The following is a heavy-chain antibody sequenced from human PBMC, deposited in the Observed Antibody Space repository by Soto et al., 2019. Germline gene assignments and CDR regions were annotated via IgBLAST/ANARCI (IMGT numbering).Heavy chain of an antibody. CDR2: ISSDGDIT. D-gene: IGHD3-9*01. CDR1: GFTFSEYS. CDR3: VKVSTFYDILTGYYSTNFFDP. V-gene: IGHV3-64D*06. Sequence: GGSLRLSCPASGFTFSEYSMHWVRQAPGKGLQYVSTISSDGDITYYADSVKGRFTISRDNSKNTLYLQMNSLRPEDTAVYYCVKVSTFYDILTGYYSTNFFDPWGQGTLVTVSS. J-gene: IGHJ5*02.